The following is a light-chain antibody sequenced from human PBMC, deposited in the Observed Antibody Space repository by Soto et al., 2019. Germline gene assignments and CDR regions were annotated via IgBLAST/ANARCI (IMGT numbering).Light chain of an antibody. CDR3: CSYTSSTNYV. CDR1: RSDIGSNY. V-gene: IGLV2-14*01. Sequence: QSVLTQPPSASGTPGQRVTISCSGSRSDIGSNYVSWYQQHPGKAPKLMIYEVSNRPSGVSNRFSGAKSGNTASLTISGLQVEDEADYYCCSYTSSTNYVFGAGTKLTVL. CDR2: EVS. J-gene: IGLJ1*01.